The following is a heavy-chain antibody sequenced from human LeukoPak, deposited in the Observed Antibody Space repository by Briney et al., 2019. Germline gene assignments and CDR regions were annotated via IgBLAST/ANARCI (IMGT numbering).Heavy chain of an antibody. V-gene: IGHV4-59*01. CDR3: ARLIAAAGTYYYYYYMDV. J-gene: IGHJ6*03. Sequence: PSETLSLTCTVSGGSISSYYWSWIRQPPGKGLEWMGYIYYSGSTNYNPSLKSRVNISVDTSKNQFSLKLSSVTAADTAVYYCARLIAAAGTYYYYYYMDVWGKGTTVTISS. CDR2: IYYSGST. D-gene: IGHD6-13*01. CDR1: GGSISSYY.